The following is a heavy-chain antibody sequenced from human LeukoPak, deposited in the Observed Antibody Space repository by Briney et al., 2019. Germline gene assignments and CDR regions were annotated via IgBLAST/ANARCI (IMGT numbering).Heavy chain of an antibody. Sequence: SETLSLTCTVSGGSISSHYWSWIRQPARKGLEWIGCIYTRGSTNYNPSLKSRVTMSVDTSKNQFSLKLSSVTAADTAVYYCARHRGIAAAFNWFDPWGQGTLVTVSS. CDR2: IYTRGST. J-gene: IGHJ5*02. CDR1: GGSISSHY. CDR3: ARHRGIAAAFNWFDP. D-gene: IGHD6-13*01. V-gene: IGHV4-4*07.